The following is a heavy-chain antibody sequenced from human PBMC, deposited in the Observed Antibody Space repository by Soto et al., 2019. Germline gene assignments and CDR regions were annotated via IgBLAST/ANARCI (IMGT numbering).Heavy chain of an antibody. D-gene: IGHD6-19*01. CDR3: ATLLPSSSGWYGPYGMDV. Sequence: ASVKVSCKVSGYTLTELSMHWVRQAPGKGLEWMGGFDPEDGETIYAQKFQGRVTMTEDTSTDTAYMELSSLRSEDTAVYYCATLLPSSSGWYGPYGMDVWGQGTTVTVSS. J-gene: IGHJ6*02. CDR2: FDPEDGET. CDR1: GYTLTELS. V-gene: IGHV1-24*01.